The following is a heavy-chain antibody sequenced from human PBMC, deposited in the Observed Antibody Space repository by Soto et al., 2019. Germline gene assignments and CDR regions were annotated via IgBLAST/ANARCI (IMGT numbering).Heavy chain of an antibody. D-gene: IGHD3-22*01. V-gene: IGHV3-11*01. CDR1: GFTFSDSY. J-gene: IGHJ4*02. CDR3: AIDLGYYDSSGYFDY. CDR2: ISSSDSII. Sequence: QVQLVESGGGLVKPGGSLRLSCAASGFTFSDSYMSWIRQAPGKGLEWVSYISSSDSIIYYSYSVKGRFIISRDNAKNSLYLQMNSLRAEDTAVYYCAIDLGYYDSSGYFDYWGQGTLVTVSS.